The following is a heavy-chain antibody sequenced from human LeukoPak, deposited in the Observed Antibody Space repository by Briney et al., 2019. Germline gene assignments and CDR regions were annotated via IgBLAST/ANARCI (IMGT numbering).Heavy chain of an antibody. J-gene: IGHJ6*02. CDR3: ARARLTSYYYYYGMDV. Sequence: ASVKVSCKASGYTFTSYAMHWVRRAPGQRLEWMGWINAGNGDTKYSQKFQGRVTIARDTSASTAYMELSSLRSEDTAVYYCARARLTSYYYYYGMDVWGQGTTVTVSS. V-gene: IGHV1-3*01. CDR2: INAGNGDT. CDR1: GYTFTSYA.